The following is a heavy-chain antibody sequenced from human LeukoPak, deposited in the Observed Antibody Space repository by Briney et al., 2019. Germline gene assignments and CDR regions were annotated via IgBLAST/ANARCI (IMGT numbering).Heavy chain of an antibody. CDR1: GYTFTSYG. J-gene: IGHJ3*02. D-gene: IGHD3-9*01. Sequence: ASVKVSCKASGYTFTSYGISWVRQAPGQGLEWMGWISAYNGNTNYAQKLQGRVTMTTDTSTSTAYMELRSLRSDDTAVYYCARVDRVSFYDILTGYYKNAFDIWGQGTMVTVSS. CDR2: ISAYNGNT. CDR3: ARVDRVSFYDILTGYYKNAFDI. V-gene: IGHV1-18*01.